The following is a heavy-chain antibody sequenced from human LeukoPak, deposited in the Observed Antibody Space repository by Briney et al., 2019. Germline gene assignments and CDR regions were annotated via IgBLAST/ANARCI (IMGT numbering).Heavy chain of an antibody. CDR1: GFTFSDYY. D-gene: IGHD5-18*01. J-gene: IGHJ6*02. CDR2: ISSSGSTI. V-gene: IGHV3-11*01. CDR3: ARDDGYSYGPDHYYYYGMDV. Sequence: PGGSLRLSCATSGFTFSDYYMSWIRQAPGKGLEWVSYISSSGSTIYYADSVKGRFTISRDNAKNSLYLQMNSLRAEDTAVYYCARDDGYSYGPDHYYYYGMDVWGQGTTVTVSS.